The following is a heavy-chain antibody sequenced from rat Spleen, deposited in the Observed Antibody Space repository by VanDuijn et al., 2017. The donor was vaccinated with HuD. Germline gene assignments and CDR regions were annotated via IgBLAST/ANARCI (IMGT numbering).Heavy chain of an antibody. CDR3: ARGGFFRY. CDR2: ISYDASAP. D-gene: IGHD1-6*01. Sequence: EVQLVESDGGLVQPGRSLKLSCAASGFIFSDFYMAWVRQAPTKGLEWVATISYDASAPYYRDSVKGRFTISRDTAQNTLYLQMNSLRSEDTATYYCARGGFFRYWGQGVMVTVSS. CDR1: GFIFSDFY. V-gene: IGHV5-29*01. J-gene: IGHJ2*01.